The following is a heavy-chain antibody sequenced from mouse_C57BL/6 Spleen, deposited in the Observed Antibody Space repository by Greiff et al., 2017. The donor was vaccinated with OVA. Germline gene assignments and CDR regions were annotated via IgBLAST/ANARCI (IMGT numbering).Heavy chain of an antibody. Sequence: QLQQPGAELVKPGASVKLSCKASGYTFTSYWMQWVKQRPGQGLEWIGEIDPSDSYTNYNQKFKGKATLTVDTSSSTAYMQLSSLTSEDSAVYYCARKIYYGNYHYWGQGTTLTVSS. CDR1: GYTFTSYW. J-gene: IGHJ2*01. V-gene: IGHV1-50*01. CDR3: ARKIYYGNYHY. CDR2: IDPSDSYT. D-gene: IGHD2-1*01.